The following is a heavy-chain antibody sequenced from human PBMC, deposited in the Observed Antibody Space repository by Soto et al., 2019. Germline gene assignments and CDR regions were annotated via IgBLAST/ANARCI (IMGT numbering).Heavy chain of an antibody. Sequence: GGSLRLSCAASGFTFSSYATSWVRQAPGKGLEWVSAIGGSGGSTYYADSVKGRFTISRDNSKNTLYLQMNSLRAEDTAVYYCAKGEEGYSYGFFDYWGQGTLVTVSS. CDR2: IGGSGGST. V-gene: IGHV3-23*01. CDR3: AKGEEGYSYGFFDY. D-gene: IGHD5-18*01. J-gene: IGHJ4*02. CDR1: GFTFSSYA.